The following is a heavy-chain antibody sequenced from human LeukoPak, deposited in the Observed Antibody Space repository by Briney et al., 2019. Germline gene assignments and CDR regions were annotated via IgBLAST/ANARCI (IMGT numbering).Heavy chain of an antibody. J-gene: IGHJ4*02. V-gene: IGHV3-21*01. CDR3: ASGFSSSPYFDY. CDR2: ITGSSSYI. CDR1: GFTFSSYG. D-gene: IGHD6-6*01. Sequence: GRSLRLSCAASGFTFSSYGMNWVRQAPGKGLEWVSFITGSSSYIYYTDSVKGRFTISRDNAKNSLFLQMNSLRDEDTAVYYCASGFSSSPYFDYWGQGTLVTVSS.